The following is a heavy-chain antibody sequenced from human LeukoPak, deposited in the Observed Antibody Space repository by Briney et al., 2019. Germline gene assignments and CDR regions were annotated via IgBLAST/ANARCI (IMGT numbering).Heavy chain of an antibody. CDR3: AKFDRTATYFDS. D-gene: IGHD2-21*02. J-gene: IGHJ4*02. CDR2: ISTGGGST. CDR1: GFTFTSYA. Sequence: GGSLRLSCAASGFTFTSYALSWVRQAPGKGLEWVSAISTGGGSTYDADSVKGRFTISSDNSKNTVYLQMTSLRVDDTAVYYCAKFDRTATYFDSWGQGTLVTVSS. V-gene: IGHV3-23*01.